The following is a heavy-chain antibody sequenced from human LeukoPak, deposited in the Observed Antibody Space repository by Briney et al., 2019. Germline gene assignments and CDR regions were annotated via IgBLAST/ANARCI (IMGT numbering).Heavy chain of an antibody. CDR3: ARVTYVDDMLYQYFDY. Sequence: PSETLSLTCAVSSYSISSGSYWGWIRQSPRKGLEWVGSIFHSGNSYYNPSLKSRPTMSVDTSKNQFSLKLTSVTAADTALYYCARVTYVDDMLYQYFDYWGQGILVTVSS. D-gene: IGHD4-17*01. J-gene: IGHJ4*02. V-gene: IGHV4-38-2*01. CDR2: IFHSGNS. CDR1: SYSISSGSY.